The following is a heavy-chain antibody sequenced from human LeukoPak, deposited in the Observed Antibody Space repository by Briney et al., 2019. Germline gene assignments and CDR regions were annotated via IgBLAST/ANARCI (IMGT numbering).Heavy chain of an antibody. Sequence: GASVKVSCKAAGCTFTGYYMHWVRQAPGQWLEWMGWINPNSGGTNYAQKFQGRVTMTRDTSISTAYMELSRLRSDDTAVYYCARDYDILTGYLLFYPWGQGTLVTVSS. V-gene: IGHV1-2*02. CDR2: INPNSGGT. D-gene: IGHD3-9*01. J-gene: IGHJ5*02. CDR1: GCTFTGYY. CDR3: ARDYDILTGYLLFYP.